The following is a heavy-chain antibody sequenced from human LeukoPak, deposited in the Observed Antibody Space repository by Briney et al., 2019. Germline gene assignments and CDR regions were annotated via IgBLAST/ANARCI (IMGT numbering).Heavy chain of an antibody. CDR1: GFTFSNYW. CDR3: AGGAGFLIDY. J-gene: IGHJ4*02. Sequence: GGTLRLSCAASGFTFSNYWMNWVRQAPGKGPEWVAIIKKDGSEKYYVDSVKGRFTISRDNAKNSLYLQMNSLRADDTAVYFCAGGAGFLIDYWGQGALVTVSS. V-gene: IGHV3-7*01. D-gene: IGHD2/OR15-2a*01. CDR2: IKKDGSEK.